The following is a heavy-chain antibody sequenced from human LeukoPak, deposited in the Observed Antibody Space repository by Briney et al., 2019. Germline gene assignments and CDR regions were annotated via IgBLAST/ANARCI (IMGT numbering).Heavy chain of an antibody. CDR1: GFTFTSHD. Sequence: ASVKVSCKASGFTFTSHDYNWVRQATGQGLEWMGWMNPNSGNTGYAQRFQGRVTITRDTSASTAYMELSSLRSEDTAVYYCARVTASALYADYWGQGTLVTVSS. V-gene: IGHV1-8*01. CDR3: ARVTASALYADY. CDR2: MNPNSGNT. D-gene: IGHD3-16*02. J-gene: IGHJ4*02.